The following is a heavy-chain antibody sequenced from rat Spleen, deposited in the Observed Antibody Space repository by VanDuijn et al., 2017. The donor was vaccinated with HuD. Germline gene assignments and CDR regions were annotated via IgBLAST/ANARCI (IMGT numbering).Heavy chain of an antibody. CDR2: ISTGGGDT. J-gene: IGHJ2*01. Sequence: EVQLVESGGGLVQPGRSLKLSCVASGFPFNNFWMTWVRQAPTKGLEWVASISTGGGDTYYRDSVKGRFTISRDNAKSTLYLQMDSLTSEDTATYYCTTDTFYDGTYYPGGFDYWGQGVMVTVSS. V-gene: IGHV5-27*01. CDR3: TTDTFYDGTYYPGGFDY. CDR1: GFPFNNFW. D-gene: IGHD1-12*02.